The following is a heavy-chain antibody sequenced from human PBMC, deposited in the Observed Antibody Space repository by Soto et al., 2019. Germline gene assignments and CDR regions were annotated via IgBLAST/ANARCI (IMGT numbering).Heavy chain of an antibody. V-gene: IGHV1-58*01. J-gene: IGHJ4*02. Sequence: SVKVSCKASGFTFTSSAFQWVRQARGQRLEWIGWIAVGSGYTNYAQRFQDRVTLTRDMSTATTYMELSRLTSEDTAIYYCAADAAAWQQMVPSDYWGQGTLVTVSS. D-gene: IGHD2-8*01. CDR2: IAVGSGYT. CDR3: AADAAAWQQMVPSDY. CDR1: GFTFTSSA.